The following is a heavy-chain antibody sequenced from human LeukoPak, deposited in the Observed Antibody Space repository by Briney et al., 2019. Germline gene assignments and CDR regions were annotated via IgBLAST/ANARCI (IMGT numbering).Heavy chain of an antibody. CDR1: GGSINSYF. J-gene: IGHJ5*02. CDR3: AREETGWTGGDWFDP. D-gene: IGHD3-16*01. Sequence: SETLSLTCTVSGGSINSYFLSWIRQPAGKGLEWIGRIYPNGGTTYNPSLKSRVTISVDTSKNQFSLKLSSVTAADTAVYYCAREETGWTGGDWFDPWGQGTLVTVSS. CDR2: IYPNGGT. V-gene: IGHV4-4*07.